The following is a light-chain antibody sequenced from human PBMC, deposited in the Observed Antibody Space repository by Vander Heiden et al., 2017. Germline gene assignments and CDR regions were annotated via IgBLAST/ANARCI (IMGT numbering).Light chain of an antibody. CDR2: RNN. CDR3: AAWDDSLSGWV. Sequence: QSVLTPPPSASGTPGQRVTISWSGSSSNSGSNYVYWYQQLPGTAPKRPIYRNNQRPSGVPDRFSGSKSGTSASLAISGLRSEDEADYYCAAWDDSLSGWVFGGGTKLTVL. V-gene: IGLV1-47*01. J-gene: IGLJ3*02. CDR1: SSNSGSNY.